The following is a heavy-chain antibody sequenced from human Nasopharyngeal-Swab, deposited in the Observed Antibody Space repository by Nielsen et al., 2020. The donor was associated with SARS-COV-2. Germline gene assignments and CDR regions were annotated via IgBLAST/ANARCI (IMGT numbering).Heavy chain of an antibody. D-gene: IGHD3-10*01. CDR2: IYYSGST. Sequence: SETLSLTCTVSGGSISSGGYYWSWIRQHPGKGLEWIGYIYYSGSTYYNPSLKSRATISVDTSKNQFSLKLSSVTAADTAVYYCARDGYGSGGMDVWGQGTTVTVSS. V-gene: IGHV4-31*03. CDR3: ARDGYGSGGMDV. J-gene: IGHJ6*02. CDR1: GGSISSGGYY.